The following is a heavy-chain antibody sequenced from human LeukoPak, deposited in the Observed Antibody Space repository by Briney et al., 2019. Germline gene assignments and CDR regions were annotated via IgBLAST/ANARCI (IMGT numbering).Heavy chain of an antibody. D-gene: IGHD6-19*01. Sequence: SETLSLTCAVYGGSFSGYYWSWIRQPPGKGLEWIGEINHSGSTNYNPSLKSRVTISVDTSKNQFSLKLSSVTAADTAVYYCVTSSIAVAGGLFGNYYYYMDVWGKGTTVTVSS. CDR3: VTSSIAVAGGLFGNYYYYMDV. V-gene: IGHV4-34*03. CDR1: GGSFSGYY. CDR2: INHSGST. J-gene: IGHJ6*03.